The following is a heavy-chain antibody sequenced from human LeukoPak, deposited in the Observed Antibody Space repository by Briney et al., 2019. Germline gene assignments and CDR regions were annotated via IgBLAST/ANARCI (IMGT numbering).Heavy chain of an antibody. V-gene: IGHV4-59*01. D-gene: IGHD4-23*01. CDR3: ARDWDGGNSDWYFHL. Sequence: PSETLSLTCTVSGGSISSYYRSWIRQPPGKGLEWIGYIYYSGSTNYNPSLKSRVTISVDTSKNQFSLKLSSVTAADTAVYYCARDWDGGNSDWYFHLWGRGTLVTVSS. CDR1: GGSISSYY. CDR2: IYYSGST. J-gene: IGHJ2*01.